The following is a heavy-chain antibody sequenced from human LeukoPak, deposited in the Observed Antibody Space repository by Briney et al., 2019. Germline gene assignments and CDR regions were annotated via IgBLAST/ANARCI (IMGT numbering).Heavy chain of an antibody. D-gene: IGHD3-3*01. J-gene: IGHJ4*02. CDR3: ARDFDFSSAI. Sequence: GGSLRLSCAASGFTFSSYWMHWVRQAPGKGLVWVSRISPDGSTTGHADSVKGRFTTSRDNAKNTLFLQMNSLRAEDTAVYYCARDFDFSSAIWGQGTLVTVSS. CDR2: ISPDGSTT. V-gene: IGHV3-74*01. CDR1: GFTFSSYW.